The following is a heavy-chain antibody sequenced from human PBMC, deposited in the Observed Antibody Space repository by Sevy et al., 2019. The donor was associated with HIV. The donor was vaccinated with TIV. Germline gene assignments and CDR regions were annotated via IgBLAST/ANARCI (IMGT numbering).Heavy chain of an antibody. V-gene: IGHV3-72*01. J-gene: IGHJ6*03. CDR1: GFTFSDHY. Sequence: GVSLRLSCAASGFTFSDHYVNWVRQAPGRGLEWVGRIRNRPNSYTTEYAASVKGRFTISRDDSRNSVYLQMNSLKTQASAVYYCVRGPNCGVGGCQQISPYCLDVWGKRATVTVSS. D-gene: IGHD2-21*01. CDR3: VRGPNCGVGGCQQISPYCLDV. CDR2: IRNRPNSYTT.